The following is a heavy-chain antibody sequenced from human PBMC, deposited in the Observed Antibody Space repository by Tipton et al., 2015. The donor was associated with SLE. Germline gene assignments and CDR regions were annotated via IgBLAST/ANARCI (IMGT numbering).Heavy chain of an antibody. CDR3: AREGPYSSGWYGGGAFDI. J-gene: IGHJ3*02. CDR1: GGSISSYY. CDR2: LYYSGST. D-gene: IGHD6-19*01. V-gene: IGHV4-59*01. Sequence: TLSLTCTVSGGSISSYYWSWIRQPPGKGLEWIGYLYYSGSTNYNPSLKSRVTMSVDTSKNQISLKVSSVTAADTAEYYCAREGPYSSGWYGGGAFDIWGQGTMVTVSS.